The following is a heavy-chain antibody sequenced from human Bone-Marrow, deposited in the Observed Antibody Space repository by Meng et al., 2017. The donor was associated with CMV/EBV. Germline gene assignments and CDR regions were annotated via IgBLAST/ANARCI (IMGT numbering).Heavy chain of an antibody. CDR1: GFIFSTNG. CDR2: ISYDGSNK. D-gene: IGHD2-15*01. Sequence: GESLKISCAVSGFIFSTNGMHWVRQAPGKGLEWVAVISYDGSNKYYADSVKGRFTISRDNSKNTLYLQMNSLRAEDTAVYYCARERIKDYYYGMDVWGQVTTATFSS. J-gene: IGHJ6*02. V-gene: IGHV3-30*19. CDR3: ARERIKDYYYGMDV.